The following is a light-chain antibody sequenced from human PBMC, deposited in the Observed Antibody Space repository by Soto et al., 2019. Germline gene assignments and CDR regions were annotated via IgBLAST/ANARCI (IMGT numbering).Light chain of an antibody. CDR3: FLYTISTAYV. CDR1: SSDVGGYNY. V-gene: IGLV2-14*01. CDR2: EVS. Sequence: SALPQPASVFGSPGQSITISCTGTSSDVGGYNYVSWYQQQAGKTPKLIIHEVSNRPSGVSNRFSGSKAGNTASVSVFGLPADVDADYYFFLYTISTAYVYGIWTKVTVL. J-gene: IGLJ1*01.